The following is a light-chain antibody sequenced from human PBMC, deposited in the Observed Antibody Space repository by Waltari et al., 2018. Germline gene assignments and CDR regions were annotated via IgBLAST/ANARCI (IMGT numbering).Light chain of an antibody. CDR1: SGSIASNY. Sequence: VTISCTRSSGSIASNYVQWYQHRPGSSPTPVIFEDDQRPSGVPDRFSGSIDSSSNSASLTISGLKTEDEADYYCQSYDSSDLWVFGGGTRLTVL. V-gene: IGLV6-57*01. J-gene: IGLJ3*02. CDR2: EDD. CDR3: QSYDSSDLWV.